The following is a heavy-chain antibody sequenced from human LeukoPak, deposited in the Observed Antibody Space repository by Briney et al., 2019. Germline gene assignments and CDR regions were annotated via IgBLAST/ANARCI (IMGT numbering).Heavy chain of an antibody. V-gene: IGHV4-59*01. CDR1: GGSISTYY. D-gene: IGHD6-19*01. CDR3: ARDGRIAVAGFYYYYGMDV. J-gene: IGHJ6*02. Sequence: PSETLPLTCTVSGGSISTYYWSWIRQPPGKGLEWLGYIYYGGSTNYNPSLKSRVTISVDTSKNQFSLKLSSVTAADTAMYYCARDGRIAVAGFYYYYGMDVWGQGTTVTVSS. CDR2: IYYGGST.